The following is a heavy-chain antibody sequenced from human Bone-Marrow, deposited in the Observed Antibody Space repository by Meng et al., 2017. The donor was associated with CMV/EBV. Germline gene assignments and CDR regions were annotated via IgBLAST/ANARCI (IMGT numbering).Heavy chain of an antibody. V-gene: IGHV3-48*04. D-gene: IGHD6-13*01. CDR3: ARSSPIPAAGTSDY. CDR1: GFTFSTDS. CDR2: ISSSSTTI. Sequence: GGSLRLSCAVSGFTFSTDSMNWVRQAPGKGLEWVSYISSSSTTIYYADSVKGRFTISRDNAKNSLYLQLNSLRGEDTAVYYCARSSPIPAAGTSDYWGLGTLVTVSS. J-gene: IGHJ4*02.